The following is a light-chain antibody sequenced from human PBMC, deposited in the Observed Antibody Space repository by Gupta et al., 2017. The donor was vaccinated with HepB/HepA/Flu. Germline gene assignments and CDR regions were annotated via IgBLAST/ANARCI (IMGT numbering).Light chain of an antibody. Sequence: DIQMTQSPATLSASVGDRVTITCRASQSISTWVAWYQHKPGKAPKVLIYKASTGETGVSSRFSCSGSLTEFTRTISSRQADDSANYYCQHDNSLWTFGQGTKVEIK. CDR3: QHDNSLWT. CDR2: KAS. CDR1: QSISTW. J-gene: IGKJ1*01. V-gene: IGKV1-5*03.